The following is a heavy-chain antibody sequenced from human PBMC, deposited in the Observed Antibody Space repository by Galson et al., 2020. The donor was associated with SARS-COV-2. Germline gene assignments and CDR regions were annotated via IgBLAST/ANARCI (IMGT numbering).Heavy chain of an antibody. CDR3: TTDGISSSWYGLNWFDP. V-gene: IGHV3-15*01. CDR1: GFTFSNAW. J-gene: IGHJ5*02. Sequence: GGSLRLSCAASGFTFSNAWMSWVRRAPGKGLEWVGRIKSKTDGGTTDYAAPVKGRFTISRDDSKNTLYLQMNSLKTEDTAVYYCTTDGISSSWYGLNWFDPWGQGTLVTVSS. CDR2: IKSKTDGGTT. D-gene: IGHD6-13*01.